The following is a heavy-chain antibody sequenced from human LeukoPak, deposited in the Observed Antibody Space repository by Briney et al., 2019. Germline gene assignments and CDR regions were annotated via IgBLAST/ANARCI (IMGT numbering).Heavy chain of an antibody. D-gene: IGHD2-15*01. Sequence: SETLSLTCTVSGGSISSYYWSWIRQPAGKGLEWIGRIYTSGSTNYNPSLKSRVTMSVDTSKSQFSLKLSSVTAADTAVYYCAREGCSGGSCHVDYWGQGTLVTVSS. J-gene: IGHJ4*02. CDR1: GGSISSYY. CDR3: AREGCSGGSCHVDY. CDR2: IYTSGST. V-gene: IGHV4-4*07.